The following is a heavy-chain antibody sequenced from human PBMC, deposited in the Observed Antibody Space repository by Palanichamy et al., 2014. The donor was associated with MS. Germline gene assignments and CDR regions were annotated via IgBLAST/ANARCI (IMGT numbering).Heavy chain of an antibody. Sequence: QVQLMQSGAAVKRPGASVRVSCKASGYTFTSHYIHWVRQAPGQGLEWMGMINPSGGGTSSAQKFQGRLTMTSDTSTRTVYMELSGLNSDDTAVYYCARRGSGGYILVALDYWGQGTLVIVSS. CDR3: ARRGSGGYILVALDY. D-gene: IGHD2-15*01. V-gene: IGHV1-46*01. CDR1: GYTFTSHY. J-gene: IGHJ4*02. CDR2: INPSGGGT.